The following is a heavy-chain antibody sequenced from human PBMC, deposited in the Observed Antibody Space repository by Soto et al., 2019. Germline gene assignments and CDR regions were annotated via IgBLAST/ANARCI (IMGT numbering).Heavy chain of an antibody. CDR2: ISAYNGNT. Sequence: ASVKVSCKASGYTFTSYGISWVRQAPGQGLEWMGWISAYNGNTNYAQKLQGRVTMTTDTSTSTAYMELRSLRSDDTAVYYCARLPGGYDSGWFDPWGQGALVTVSS. D-gene: IGHD5-12*01. J-gene: IGHJ5*02. CDR1: GYTFTSYG. V-gene: IGHV1-18*01. CDR3: ARLPGGYDSGWFDP.